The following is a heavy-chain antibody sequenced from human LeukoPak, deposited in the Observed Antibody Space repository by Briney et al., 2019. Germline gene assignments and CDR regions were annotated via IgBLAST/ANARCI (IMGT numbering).Heavy chain of an antibody. V-gene: IGHV1-69*13. CDR3: AHAVEMDAFDI. CDR2: IIPIFGTA. D-gene: IGHD5-24*01. Sequence: SVKVSCKASGGTFNSYAISWVGQAPGQGREWMGGIIPIFGTANYAQKFQGRVTITADDPTSTAYIELTSLRSEDTAVYYCAHAVEMDAFDIWGQGTMVTVSS. CDR1: GGTFNSYA. J-gene: IGHJ3*02.